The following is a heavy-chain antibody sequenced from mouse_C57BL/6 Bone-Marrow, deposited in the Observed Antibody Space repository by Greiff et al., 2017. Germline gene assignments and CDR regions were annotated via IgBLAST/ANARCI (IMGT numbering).Heavy chain of an antibody. CDR1: GYTFTDYY. J-gene: IGHJ2*01. CDR2: INPYNGGT. Sequence: VQLKQSGPVLVKPGASVKMSCKASGYTFTDYYMNWVKQSHGKSLEWIGVINPYNGGTSYNQKFKGKATLTVDKSSRTAYMELNSLTSEDSAVYYCARLYYGLDYWGQGTTLTVSS. V-gene: IGHV1-19*01. CDR3: ARLYYGLDY. D-gene: IGHD1-1*01.